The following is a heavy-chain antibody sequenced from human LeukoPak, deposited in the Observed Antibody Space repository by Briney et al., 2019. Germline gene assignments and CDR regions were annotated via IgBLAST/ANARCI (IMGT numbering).Heavy chain of an antibody. CDR3: ARVSPVVAAVDY. Sequence: SETLSLTCTVSGGSISSYYWTWIRQPPGKGLEWIGYIYYSGSTNYNPSLKSRVTISVDTSKNQFSLKLSSVTAADTAVYYCARVSPVVAAVDYWGQGTLVTVSS. V-gene: IGHV4-59*01. J-gene: IGHJ4*02. D-gene: IGHD2-15*01. CDR2: IYYSGST. CDR1: GGSISSYY.